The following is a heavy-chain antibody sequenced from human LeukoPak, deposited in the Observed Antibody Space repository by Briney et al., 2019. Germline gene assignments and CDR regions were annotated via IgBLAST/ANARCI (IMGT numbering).Heavy chain of an antibody. CDR2: FDPEDGET. Sequence: ASVKVSCKVSGYTLTELSMHWVRQAPGKGLEWMGGFDPEDGETIYAQKFQGRVTMTEDTSTDTAYMELSSLRAEDMAVYYCAPDPPLSEIVVVPAAAFNWGQGTLVTVSS. D-gene: IGHD2-2*01. V-gene: IGHV1-24*01. J-gene: IGHJ4*02. CDR3: APDPPLSEIVVVPAAAFN. CDR1: GYTLTELS.